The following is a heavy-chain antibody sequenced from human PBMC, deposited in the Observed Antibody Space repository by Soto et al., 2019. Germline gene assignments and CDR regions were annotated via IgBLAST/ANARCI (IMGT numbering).Heavy chain of an antibody. V-gene: IGHV1-18*01. CDR2: INTYNGMT. CDR1: GYTFINYH. J-gene: IGHJ4*02. D-gene: IGHD5-12*01. CDR3: ANSPRGEMATD. Sequence: QVQLVQSGGEVKKPGASVTVSCKASGYTFINYHITWVRQAPGQGLEWMAWINTYNGMTDYAQKFQGRVTTTSDTSTSTAYMQLRNLGSDDTAVYCCANSPRGEMATDWGQGTLVTVSS.